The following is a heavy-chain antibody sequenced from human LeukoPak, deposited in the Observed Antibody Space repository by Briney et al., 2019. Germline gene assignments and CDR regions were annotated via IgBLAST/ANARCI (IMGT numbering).Heavy chain of an antibody. J-gene: IGHJ5*02. V-gene: IGHV1-18*01. D-gene: IGHD6-6*01. CDR3: ARSSIAARPWWFDP. Sequence: ASVKVSCKASGYTFTSYGISWVRQAPGQGLEWVGWISAYNGNTNYAQKLQGRVTMTTDTSTSTAYMELRSLRSDDTAVYYCARSSIAARPWWFDPWGQGTLVTVSS. CDR2: ISAYNGNT. CDR1: GYTFTSYG.